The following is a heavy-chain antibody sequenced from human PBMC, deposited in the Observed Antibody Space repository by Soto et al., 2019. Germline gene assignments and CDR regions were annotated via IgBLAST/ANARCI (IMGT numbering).Heavy chain of an antibody. J-gene: IGHJ3*02. V-gene: IGHV1-69*13. CDR3: ARGRKIVLMVCAPHDAFDI. D-gene: IGHD2-8*01. Sequence: GASVKVSCKASGGTFSSYAISWVRQAPGQGLEWMGGIIPIFGTANYAQKFQGRVTITADESTSTAYMELSSLRSEDTAVYYCARGRKIVLMVCAPHDAFDIWGQGTMVTVSS. CDR2: IIPIFGTA. CDR1: GGTFSSYA.